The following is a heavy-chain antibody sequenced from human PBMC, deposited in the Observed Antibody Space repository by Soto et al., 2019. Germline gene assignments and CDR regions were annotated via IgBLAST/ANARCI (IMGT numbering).Heavy chain of an antibody. Sequence: PGGSLRLSCAASGFTFRDFAMSWVRQAPGKGLEWVSSISISSSDRYYADSVRGRFTISRDNAKNALYLQMNSLRADDTAVYFCVRGMNPLFGGQGTLVTVSS. V-gene: IGHV3-21*06. CDR1: GFTFRDFA. J-gene: IGHJ4*01. CDR3: VRGMNPLF. CDR2: ISISSSDR.